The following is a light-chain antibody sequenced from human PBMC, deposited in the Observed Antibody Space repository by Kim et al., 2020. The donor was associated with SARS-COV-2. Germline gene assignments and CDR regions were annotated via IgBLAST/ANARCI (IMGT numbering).Light chain of an antibody. CDR3: QSYDSSLSGYV. Sequence: VTISCTGSSSNIGAGYGVHWYQQLPGAAPKLLIYGNNNRPSGVPDRFSGSKSGTSASLAITGLQAEDEADYYCQSYDSSLSGYVFGTGTKVTVL. CDR2: GNN. J-gene: IGLJ1*01. CDR1: SSNIGAGYG. V-gene: IGLV1-40*01.